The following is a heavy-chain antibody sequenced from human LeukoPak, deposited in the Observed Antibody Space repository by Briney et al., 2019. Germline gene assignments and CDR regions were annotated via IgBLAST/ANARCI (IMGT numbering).Heavy chain of an antibody. CDR3: ARTTEAHSWRTRYYDYYMDV. CDR2: IYTSGST. CDR1: GGSISSGSYY. J-gene: IGHJ6*03. D-gene: IGHD6-13*01. V-gene: IGHV4-61*02. Sequence: PSETLSLTCTVSGGSISSGSYYWSWIRQPAGKGLEWIVRIYTSGSTNYNPSLKSRVTISVDTSKNQFSLKLSSVTAADTAVYYCARTTEAHSWRTRYYDYYMDVWGKGTTVTVSS.